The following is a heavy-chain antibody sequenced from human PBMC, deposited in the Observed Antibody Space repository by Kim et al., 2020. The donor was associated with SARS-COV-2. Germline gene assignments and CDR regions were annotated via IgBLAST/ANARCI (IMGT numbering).Heavy chain of an antibody. CDR3: ARGRVPGYFDY. CDR2: TRNKANSYTT. J-gene: IGHJ4*02. Sequence: GGSLRLSCAASGFTFSDHYMDWVRQAPGKGLEWVGRTRNKANSYTTEYAASVKGRFTISRDDSKNSLYLQMNSLKTEDTAVYYCARGRVPGYFDYWGQGTLVTVSS. CDR1: GFTFSDHY. V-gene: IGHV3-72*01.